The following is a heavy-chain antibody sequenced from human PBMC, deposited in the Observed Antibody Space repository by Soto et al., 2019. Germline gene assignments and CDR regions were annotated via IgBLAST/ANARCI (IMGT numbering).Heavy chain of an antibody. Sequence: QVQLQESGPGLVKPSQTLSLTCIVSGRSISRGDYFWSWIRQPPGKGLEWIGYIHYSGSTDYNPSLKSRDTISVDTSNNHFSLKLSSVTAADTAVYYWARDPRGLYHWNYVSGMDVWGQGTTVIVSS. J-gene: IGHJ6*02. V-gene: IGHV4-30-4*01. D-gene: IGHD1-7*01. CDR2: IHYSGST. CDR3: ARDPRGLYHWNYVSGMDV. CDR1: GRSISRGDYF.